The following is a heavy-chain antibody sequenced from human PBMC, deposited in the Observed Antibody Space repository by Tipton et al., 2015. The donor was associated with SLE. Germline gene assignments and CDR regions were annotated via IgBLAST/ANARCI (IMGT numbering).Heavy chain of an antibody. CDR2: ISAYTGHT. V-gene: IGHV1-18*01. CDR1: GYIFSSYG. J-gene: IGHJ4*02. Sequence: QSGAEVKKPGASVKVSCKASGYIFSSYGLSWVRQAPGQGLEWMGWISAYTGHTGYAQKFQGRVTMTTDTSTSTAYMELRSLRSDDAAVYYGASRCFGSSFGYYYFDYWGQGTLVTVSS. D-gene: IGHD6-6*01. CDR3: ASRCFGSSFGYYYFDY.